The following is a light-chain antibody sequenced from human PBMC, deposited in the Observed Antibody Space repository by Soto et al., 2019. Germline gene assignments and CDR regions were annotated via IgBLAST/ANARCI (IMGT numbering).Light chain of an antibody. CDR1: QSISIW. Sequence: DIQMTQSPSTLSASVGDRVTITCRASQSISIWLAWYQQKPGKAPKLLIYDGFSLESGVPSRFSGSGSGTEFTLTISSLQPDDFATYYCQQYASYSPTFGQGTKVDIK. J-gene: IGKJ1*01. CDR2: DGF. V-gene: IGKV1-5*01. CDR3: QQYASYSPT.